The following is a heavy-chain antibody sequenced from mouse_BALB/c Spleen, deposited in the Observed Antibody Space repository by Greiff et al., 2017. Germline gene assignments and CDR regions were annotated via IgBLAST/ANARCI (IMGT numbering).Heavy chain of an antibody. CDR3: ARDRAGNAMDY. CDR2: IWAGGST. V-gene: IGHV2-9*02. Sequence: VKLMESGPGLVAPSQSLSITCTVSGFSLTSYGVHWVRQPPGKGLEWLGVIWAGGSTNYNSALMSRLSISKDNSKSQVFLKMSSLQTDDTAMYYCARDRAGNAMDYWGQGTSVTVSS. J-gene: IGHJ4*01. D-gene: IGHD3-1*01. CDR1: GFSLTSYG.